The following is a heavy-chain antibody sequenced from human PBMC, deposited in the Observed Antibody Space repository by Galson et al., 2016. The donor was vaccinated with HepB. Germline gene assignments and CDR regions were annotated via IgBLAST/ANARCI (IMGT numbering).Heavy chain of an antibody. CDR2: IGANDFR. CDR1: GFTFSTHP. CDR3: TREGHTSGHCGDFDS. D-gene: IGHD2-21*02. Sequence: SMRRSGAASGFTFSTHPMAWVRQAPGKGLEWVSTIGANDFRHCADPVKDRFTISRDNSRNTLYLQMKSLSAEDSAVYDCTREGHTSGHCGDFDSWGQGTLVT. V-gene: IGHV3-23*01. J-gene: IGHJ4*02.